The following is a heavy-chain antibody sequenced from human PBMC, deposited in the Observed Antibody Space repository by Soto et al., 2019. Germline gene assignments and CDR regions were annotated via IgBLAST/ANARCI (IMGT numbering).Heavy chain of an antibody. CDR1: GGSISSGAYY. CDR2: IYYSGST. D-gene: IGHD3-22*01. CDR3: AIYDSSGSRGFQH. J-gene: IGHJ1*01. V-gene: IGHV4-31*03. Sequence: QVQLQESGPGLVKPSQTLSLTCTVSGGSISSGAYYWGWIRQHPGKGLEWIGYIYYSGSTYYNPSLKSRVTISVDTSKNQFSLKLSSVTAADTAVYYCAIYDSSGSRGFQHWGQGTLVTVSS.